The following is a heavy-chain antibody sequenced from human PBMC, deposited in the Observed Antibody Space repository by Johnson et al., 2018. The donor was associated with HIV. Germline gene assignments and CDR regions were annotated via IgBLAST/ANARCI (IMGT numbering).Heavy chain of an antibody. V-gene: IGHV3-7*02. CDR1: GFTFSSYA. Sequence: VQLVESGGGVVQPGRSLRLSCAASGFTFSSYAMHWVRQAPGKGLENVANVNQDGSAKFYVDSVKGRLTISRDNAKRSLFLQMNSLRVEDTAVYFCGSLGDGHQKGAFEIWGHGTMVTVSS. CDR2: VNQDGSAK. D-gene: IGHD3-16*01. J-gene: IGHJ3*02. CDR3: GSLGDGHQKGAFEI.